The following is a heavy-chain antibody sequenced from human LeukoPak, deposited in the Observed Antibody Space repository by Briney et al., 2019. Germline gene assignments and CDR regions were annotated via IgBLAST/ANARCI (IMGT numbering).Heavy chain of an antibody. CDR3: ARSPRNYYGSGSYGYYMDV. Sequence: SETLSLTCTVSGYSISSGYYWGWIRQPAGKGLEWIWSIDHSGSTNFNPSLKSRVTISVDTSKNQFSLKLSSVTAADTAVYYCARSPRNYYGSGSYGYYMDVWGKGTTVTVSS. CDR2: IDHSGST. V-gene: IGHV4-38-2*02. J-gene: IGHJ6*03. D-gene: IGHD3-10*01. CDR1: GYSISSGYY.